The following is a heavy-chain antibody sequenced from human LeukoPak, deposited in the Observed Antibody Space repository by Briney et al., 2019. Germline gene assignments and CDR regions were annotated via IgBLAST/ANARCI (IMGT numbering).Heavy chain of an antibody. CDR2: ISGSGGST. CDR3: AKDSKAVAGTRYFQH. D-gene: IGHD6-19*01. Sequence: GGSLRLSCAASGFTFSSYAMSWVRQVPGKGLEWVSAISGSGGSTYYADSVKGRFTISRDNSKNTLYLQMNSLRAEDTAVYYCAKDSKAVAGTRYFQHWGQGTLVTVSS. J-gene: IGHJ1*01. CDR1: GFTFSSYA. V-gene: IGHV3-23*01.